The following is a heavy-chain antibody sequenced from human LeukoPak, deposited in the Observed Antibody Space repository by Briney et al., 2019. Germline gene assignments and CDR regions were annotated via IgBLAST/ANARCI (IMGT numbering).Heavy chain of an antibody. D-gene: IGHD6-6*01. CDR3: ARAPYSSSSVDY. Sequence: SETLSLTCTVPGGPISSGGYFWPWIRQQPGKGLEWIGYIYYSGSTYYNPSLKSRVTISVDMSKNQFSLKLSSVTAADTAVYYCARAPYSSSSVDYWGQGTLVTVSS. CDR2: IYYSGST. J-gene: IGHJ4*02. CDR1: GGPISSGGYF. V-gene: IGHV4-31*03.